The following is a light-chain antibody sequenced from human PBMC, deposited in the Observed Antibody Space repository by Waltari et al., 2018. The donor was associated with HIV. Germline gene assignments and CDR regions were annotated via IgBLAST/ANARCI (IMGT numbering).Light chain of an antibody. V-gene: IGKV3D-15*01. CDR1: QSVSTY. J-gene: IGKJ1*01. Sequence: EIVLTQSPATLSLSPGERATLSCRASQSVSTYLALSQQKPGQAPRLLIFAASTRATGIPARFSGSGSGTEFTLTISSLQSEDFALYYCQQYNDWPRTFGQGTKVEIK. CDR2: AAS. CDR3: QQYNDWPRT.